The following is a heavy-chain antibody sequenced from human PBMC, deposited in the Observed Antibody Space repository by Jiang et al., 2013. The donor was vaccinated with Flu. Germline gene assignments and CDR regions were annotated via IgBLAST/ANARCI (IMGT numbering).Heavy chain of an antibody. CDR3: ARDVDTTLGVDS. J-gene: IGHJ4*02. CDR1: GDFFSRYA. CDR2: ITPILGMV. V-gene: IGHV1-69*04. D-gene: IGHD5-18*01. Sequence: QSGAEVKKPGSAVKVPCTASGDFFSRYAISWVRQAPGQGLEWMGRITPILGMVNYAQKFQGRVTIIADTSTNTANLELSSLRSEDTAVYYCARDVDTTLGVDSWGQGTLVTVSS.